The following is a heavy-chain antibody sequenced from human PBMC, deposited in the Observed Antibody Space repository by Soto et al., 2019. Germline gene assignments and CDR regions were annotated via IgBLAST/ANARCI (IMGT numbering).Heavy chain of an antibody. CDR2: IYYSGST. CDR3: ARVLWFGELALDY. V-gene: IGHV4-61*01. J-gene: IGHJ4*02. Sequence: SETLSLTCTVSGGSVSSGSYYWSWIRQPPGKGLEWIGYIYYSGSTNYNPSLKSRVTISVDTSKNQFSLKLSSVTAADTAVYYCARVLWFGELALDYWGQGTLVTAPQ. CDR1: GGSVSSGSYY. D-gene: IGHD3-10*01.